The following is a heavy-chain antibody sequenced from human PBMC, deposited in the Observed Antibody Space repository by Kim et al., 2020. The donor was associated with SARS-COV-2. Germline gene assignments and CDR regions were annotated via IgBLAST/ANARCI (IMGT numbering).Heavy chain of an antibody. V-gene: IGHV3-66*01. CDR2: IYSGGST. Sequence: GGSLRLSCAASGFTVSSNYMSWVRQAPGKGLEWVSVIYSGGSTYYADSVKGRFTISRDNSKNTLYLQMNSLRAEDTAVYYCARVLSLGPGWFDPWGQGTLVTVSS. CDR1: GFTVSSNY. CDR3: ARVLSLGPGWFDP. D-gene: IGHD3-16*01. J-gene: IGHJ5*02.